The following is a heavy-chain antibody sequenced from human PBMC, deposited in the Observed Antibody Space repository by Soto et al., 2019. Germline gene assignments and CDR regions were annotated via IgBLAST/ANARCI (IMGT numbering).Heavy chain of an antibody. J-gene: IGHJ3*01. D-gene: IGHD3-22*01. CDR3: ARVVYYDNSAYGL. CDR1: GFTFSNYN. Sequence: SGGSLRLSCAASGFTFSNYNMNWVRQAPGKGLEWVSSISSSSAYICYADSVKGRFTIPRDNAKNSLYLQMNSLRAEDTAVYYCARVVYYDNSAYGLWGQGTMVTVSS. CDR2: ISSSSAYI. V-gene: IGHV3-21*01.